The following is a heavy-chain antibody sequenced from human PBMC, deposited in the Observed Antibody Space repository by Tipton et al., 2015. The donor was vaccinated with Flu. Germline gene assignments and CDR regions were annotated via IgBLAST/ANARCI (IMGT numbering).Heavy chain of an antibody. D-gene: IGHD1-26*01. CDR2: IYYSGST. J-gene: IGHJ4*02. CDR1: GGSVSSGSYY. V-gene: IGHV4-61*01. CDR3: AREGKWELLGY. Sequence: TLSLTCTVSGGSVSSGSYYWSWIRQPPGKGLVWIGYIYYSGSTNYNPSLKSRVTISVDTSKNQFSLKLSSVTAADTAVYYCAREGKWELLGYWGQGTLVTVSS.